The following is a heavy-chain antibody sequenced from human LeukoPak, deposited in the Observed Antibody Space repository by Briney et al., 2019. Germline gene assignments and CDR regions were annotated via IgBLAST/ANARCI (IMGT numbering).Heavy chain of an antibody. V-gene: IGHV4-34*01. D-gene: IGHD3-22*01. CDR3: SRHDTSGYYVDC. Sequence: SETLSLTCAVYGGSFSGYYWSWIRQPPGKGLEWIGEINHSGSTNYNPSLKSRVTISVDTSKNQFSLKLSSVTAADTAMYFCSRHDTSGYYVDCWGQGTLVTVSS. J-gene: IGHJ4*02. CDR1: GGSFSGYY. CDR2: INHSGST.